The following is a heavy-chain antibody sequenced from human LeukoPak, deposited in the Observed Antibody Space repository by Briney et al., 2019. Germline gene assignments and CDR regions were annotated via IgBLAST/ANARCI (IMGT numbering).Heavy chain of an antibody. CDR2: IDYSGNT. CDR3: ARTQRDCSGGSCYSFQTNWFDP. V-gene: IGHV4-39*07. D-gene: IGHD2-15*01. J-gene: IGHJ5*02. CDR1: GGSISSSGYC. Sequence: PSETLSLTCTVSGGSISSSGYCWGWIRQPPGKGLEWIGSIDYSGNTNYNPSLKSRVTIAVDMSKNQFSLKLSSVTVADTAVYYCARTQRDCSGGSCYSFQTNWFDPWGQGTLVTVSS.